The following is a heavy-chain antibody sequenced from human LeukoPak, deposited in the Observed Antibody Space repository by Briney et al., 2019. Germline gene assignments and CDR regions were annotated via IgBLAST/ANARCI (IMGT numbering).Heavy chain of an antibody. CDR1: GGSISSYY. V-gene: IGHV4-59*01. CDR3: ARERFYKGSSWYGFDY. J-gene: IGHJ4*02. Sequence: PSETLSLTCTVSGGSISSYYWSWIRQPPGKGLEWIGYIYYSGSTNYNPSLKSRVTISVDTSKNQFSLKLSSVTAADTAVYYCARERFYKGSSWYGFDYWGQGTLVTVSS. CDR2: IYYSGST. D-gene: IGHD6-13*01.